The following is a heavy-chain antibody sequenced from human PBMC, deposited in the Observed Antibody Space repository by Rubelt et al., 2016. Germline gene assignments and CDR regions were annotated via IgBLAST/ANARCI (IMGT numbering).Heavy chain of an antibody. V-gene: IGHV4-59*12. CDR1: GDSISSYY. J-gene: IGHJ6*02. CDR2: IYDSGST. Sequence: QVQLQESGPGLVKPSETLSLTCTASGDSISSYYWSWIRQPPGKGLEWIGYIYDSGSTNYNPSLKSRVTIQVDTSKNLCSLKLSSVTAADTAVYYCARDKLPRYGMDVWGQGTTVTVSS. CDR3: ARDKLPRYGMDV. D-gene: IGHD5-24*01.